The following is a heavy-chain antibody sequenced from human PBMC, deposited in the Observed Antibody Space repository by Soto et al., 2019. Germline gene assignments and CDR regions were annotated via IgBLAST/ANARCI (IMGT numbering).Heavy chain of an antibody. J-gene: IGHJ4*02. V-gene: IGHV3-11*01. Sequence: QVELVESGGGLVKPGGSLRLSCAASGFTFSDFYMTWIRQAPGKGLEWIAYIGSGGSLIYYADSVKGRFTISWDNSKKSLYLQMNSLRADDTAMYFCARDEYISAYWGQGTLVTVSS. CDR2: IGSGGSLI. CDR1: GFTFSDFY. D-gene: IGHD6-19*01. CDR3: ARDEYISAY.